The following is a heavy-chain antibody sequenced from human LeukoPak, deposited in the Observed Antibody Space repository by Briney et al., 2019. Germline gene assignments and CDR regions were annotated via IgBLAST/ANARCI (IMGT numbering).Heavy chain of an antibody. Sequence: EPSETLSLTCAVSGGSISGRNWWSWVRQPPGKGLEWIGEIYHSGSTNYNPSLKSRVTISVDKSKNQFSLKLSSVTAADTAVYYCARTIYCSSTSCYPGDAFDIWGQGTMVTVSS. D-gene: IGHD2-2*01. CDR2: IYHSGST. V-gene: IGHV4-4*02. CDR3: ARTIYCSSTSCYPGDAFDI. J-gene: IGHJ3*02. CDR1: GGSISGRNW.